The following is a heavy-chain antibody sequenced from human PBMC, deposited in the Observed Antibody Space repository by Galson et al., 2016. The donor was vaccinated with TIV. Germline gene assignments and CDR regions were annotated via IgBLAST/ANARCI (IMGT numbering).Heavy chain of an antibody. Sequence: TLSLTCSVSGSSMSSGGYYWNWIRQPPGKGLECIGRIYYSGSTYYNPTLKRRVVISVDTSKNQFSLKVTSVTAADTAVYYCARGSPAGRLTATKLGDAFDIWGQGTKVAVSS. D-gene: IGHD5-24*01. V-gene: IGHV4-30-4*01. CDR3: ARGSPAGRLTATKLGDAFDI. CDR1: GSSMSSGGYY. J-gene: IGHJ3*02. CDR2: IYYSGST.